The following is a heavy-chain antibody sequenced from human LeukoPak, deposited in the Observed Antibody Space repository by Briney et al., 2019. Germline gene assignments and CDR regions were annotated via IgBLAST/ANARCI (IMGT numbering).Heavy chain of an antibody. CDR3: ARGTRPKRITIFGVVIKGFDY. D-gene: IGHD3-3*01. Sequence: PGGSLRLSCAASGFTFSSYWMHWVRQAPGKGLVWVSRINSDGSSTSYADSVKGRFTISRDNSKNTLYLQMNSLRAEDTAVYYCARGTRPKRITIFGVVIKGFDYWGQGTLVTVSS. V-gene: IGHV3-74*01. J-gene: IGHJ4*02. CDR1: GFTFSSYW. CDR2: INSDGSST.